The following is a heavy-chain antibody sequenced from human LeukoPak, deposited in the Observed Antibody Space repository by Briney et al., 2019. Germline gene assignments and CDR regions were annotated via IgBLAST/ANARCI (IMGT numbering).Heavy chain of an antibody. CDR3: ARVEAAGTAEYFQH. D-gene: IGHD6-13*01. CDR2: INPNSGGT. CDR1: GYTFTGYY. Sequence: ASVKVSCKASGYTFTGYYMHWVRQAPGQGLEWMGWINPNSGGTNYAQKFQGRVTMTRDTSISTAYMELSRLRSDDTAVYYYARVEAAGTAEYFQHWGQGTLVTVSS. V-gene: IGHV1-2*02. J-gene: IGHJ1*01.